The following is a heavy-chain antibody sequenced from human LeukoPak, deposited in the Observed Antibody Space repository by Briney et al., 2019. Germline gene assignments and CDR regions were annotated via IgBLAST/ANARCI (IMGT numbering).Heavy chain of an antibody. CDR2: ISSNGGST. J-gene: IGHJ4*02. CDR3: ADEPDYYDILTEVDY. D-gene: IGHD3-9*01. CDR1: GFTFSSYA. V-gene: IGHV3-64*01. Sequence: PGGSLRLSCAASGFTFSSYAMHWVRQAPGKGLEYVSAISSNGGSTYYANSVKGRFTISRDNSKNTLYLQMGSLRAEDTAVYYCADEPDYYDILTEVDYWGQGTLVTVSS.